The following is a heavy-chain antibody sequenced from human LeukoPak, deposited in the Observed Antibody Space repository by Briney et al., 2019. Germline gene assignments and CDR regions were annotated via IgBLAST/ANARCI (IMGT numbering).Heavy chain of an antibody. Sequence: SETLSLTCTVSGGSISSYYWSWIRQPPGKGLEWIGYIYYSGSTNYNPSLKSRVTISVDTSKNQFSLKLSSVTAADTAVYYCARRSSHYYGSGSYYGYYYYMDVWGKGTTVTVSS. CDR1: GGSISSYY. V-gene: IGHV4-59*12. J-gene: IGHJ6*03. CDR2: IYYSGST. CDR3: ARRSSHYYGSGSYYGYYYYMDV. D-gene: IGHD3-10*01.